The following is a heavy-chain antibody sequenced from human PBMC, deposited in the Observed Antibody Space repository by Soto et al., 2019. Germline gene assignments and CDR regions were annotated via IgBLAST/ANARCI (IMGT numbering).Heavy chain of an antibody. Sequence: SVKVVCKASGGPFSSYAISLVRQAPGQGLEWMGGIIPIFGTANYAQKFQGRVTITAYESTSTAYMELSSLRSEDTALYYCPGDFGGVAAPYYFDCWGQGTMFTGSS. CDR1: GGPFSSYA. CDR2: IIPIFGTA. V-gene: IGHV1-69*13. CDR3: PGDFGGVAAPYYFDC. J-gene: IGHJ4*02. D-gene: IGHD3-16*01.